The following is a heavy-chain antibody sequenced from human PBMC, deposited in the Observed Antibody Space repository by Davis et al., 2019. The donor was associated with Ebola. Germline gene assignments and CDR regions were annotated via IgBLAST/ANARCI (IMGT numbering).Heavy chain of an antibody. J-gene: IGHJ6*03. CDR1: GFTFSDYH. CDR3: AGSNSGYYMDV. V-gene: IGHV3-11*06. Sequence: WGSLRLSCAASGFTFSDYHMSWIRQTPGKGLEWVSYLSSRSAYTNYADSVKGRFTISRDNAKNSLYLQMNSLRAEDTAVYYCAGSNSGYYMDVWGKGTTVTVSS. CDR2: LSSRSAYT. D-gene: IGHD3-10*01.